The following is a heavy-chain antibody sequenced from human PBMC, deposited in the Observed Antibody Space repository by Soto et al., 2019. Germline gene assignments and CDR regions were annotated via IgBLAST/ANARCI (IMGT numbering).Heavy chain of an antibody. D-gene: IGHD4-4*01. CDR3: ARDSNYRTSYYYYYYYMDV. V-gene: IGHV3-15*01. J-gene: IGHJ6*03. CDR1: GFTFSNAW. Sequence: PGGSLRLSCAASGFTFSNAWMSWVRQAPGKGLEWVGRIKSKTDGGSTYYADSVKGRFTISRDNSKNTLYLQMNSLRAEDTAVYYCARDSNYRTSYYYYYYYMDVWGKGTTVTVSS. CDR2: IKSKTDGGST.